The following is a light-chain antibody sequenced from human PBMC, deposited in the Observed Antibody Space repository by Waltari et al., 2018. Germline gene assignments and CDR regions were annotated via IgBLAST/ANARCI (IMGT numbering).Light chain of an antibody. CDR3: LSPDNSGTYWV. CDR1: LVARFF. CDR2: KDN. Sequence: YELIQPPSVSVSLGQVATAVCSGELVARFFSYWYQQKPGQVPLLIIYKDNKRPSGIPVRFSGSSSGTTATLTISGVQAEDEADYHCLSPDNSGTYWVFGGGTKVTVV. V-gene: IGLV3-16*01. J-gene: IGLJ3*02.